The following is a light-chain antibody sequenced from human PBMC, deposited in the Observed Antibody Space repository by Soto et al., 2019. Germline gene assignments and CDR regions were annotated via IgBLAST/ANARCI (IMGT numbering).Light chain of an antibody. J-gene: IGKJ2*01. Sequence: DIVMTQSPDSLAVSLGERATINCKSSQSVLYSSNNKNYLAWYRQKPGQPPKLLIYWASTRESGVPDRFSGSGSGTDFTLTISSLQAEDVAVYYCQQYYGSPYTFGLGTKLEIK. V-gene: IGKV4-1*01. CDR3: QQYYGSPYT. CDR1: QSVLYSSNNKNY. CDR2: WAS.